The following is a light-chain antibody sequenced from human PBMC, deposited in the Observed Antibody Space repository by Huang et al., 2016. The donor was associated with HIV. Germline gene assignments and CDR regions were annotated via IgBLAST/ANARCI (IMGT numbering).Light chain of an antibody. J-gene: IGKJ1*01. CDR3: MQSIQPTT. CDR2: EVS. CDR1: QSLLHTDGKTY. Sequence: DVVLTQTPLSLSVTPGQTASISCKSSQSLLHTDGKTYLYWYLQKPGQSPQLLISEVSNRFSGVPERVSGSGSGTDFTLKITRVEAEDVGVYYCMQSIQPTTFGQGTKVEI. V-gene: IGKV2D-29*02.